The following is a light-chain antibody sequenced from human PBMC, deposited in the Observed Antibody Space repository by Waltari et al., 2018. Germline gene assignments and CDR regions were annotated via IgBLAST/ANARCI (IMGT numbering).Light chain of an antibody. CDR1: SGHSNYA. J-gene: IGLJ3*02. CDR3: QTWGPGIRV. Sequence: QLVLTQSPSVSASLGASVKLTCTLSSGHSNYAIAWHQQQSEKGPRYLMKLNGDGSHNKGDVIPDRFSGSSSGGERYLTISSLQSEDEADYYCQTWGPGIRVFGGGTKVTVL. CDR2: LNGDGSH. V-gene: IGLV4-69*01.